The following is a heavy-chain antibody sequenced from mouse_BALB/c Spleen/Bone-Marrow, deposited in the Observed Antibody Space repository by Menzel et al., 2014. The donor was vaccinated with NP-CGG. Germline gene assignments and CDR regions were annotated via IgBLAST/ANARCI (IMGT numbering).Heavy chain of an antibody. J-gene: IGHJ4*01. V-gene: IGHV1S56*01. Sequence: VQLQQSGPELVKPGASVRISCKASGYTFXSYYIHWVKQRPGRGLEWIGWIYPGNVNTKYNEKFKGKATLTADKSSSTAYMQISSLTSEDSAVYFCARGGWLRDAMDYWGQGTSVTVSS. CDR2: IYPGNVNT. CDR1: GYTFXSYY. D-gene: IGHD2-2*01. CDR3: ARGGWLRDAMDY.